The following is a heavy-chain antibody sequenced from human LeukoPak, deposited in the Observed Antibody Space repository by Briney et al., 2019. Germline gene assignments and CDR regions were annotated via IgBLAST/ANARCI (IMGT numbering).Heavy chain of an antibody. CDR3: ASEFIVGTTAY. CDR2: IGSGGST. CDR1: GFTFSNYA. V-gene: IGHV3-23*01. Sequence: PGGSLRLSCAASGFTFSNYAMSWVRQAPEKGLEWVSAIGSGGSTYYADTVKGRFTISRDNSKNTLYLQMNSLRAEDTAIYYCASEFIVGTTAYWGQGTLVTVSS. D-gene: IGHD1-26*01. J-gene: IGHJ4*02.